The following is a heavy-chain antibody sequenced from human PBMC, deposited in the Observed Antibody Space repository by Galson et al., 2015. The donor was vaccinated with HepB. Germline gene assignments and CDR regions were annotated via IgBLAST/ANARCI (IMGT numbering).Heavy chain of an antibody. CDR3: AREAGITMIVVAQGAFDI. CDR1: GGSISSYY. CDR2: IYYSGST. D-gene: IGHD3-22*01. J-gene: IGHJ3*02. Sequence: ETLSLTCTVSGGSISSYYWSWIRQPPGKGLEWIGYIYYSGSTNYNPSLKSRVTISVDTSKNQFSLQLNSVTPEDTAVYYCAREAGITMIVVAQGAFDIWGQGTMVTVSS. V-gene: IGHV4-59*12.